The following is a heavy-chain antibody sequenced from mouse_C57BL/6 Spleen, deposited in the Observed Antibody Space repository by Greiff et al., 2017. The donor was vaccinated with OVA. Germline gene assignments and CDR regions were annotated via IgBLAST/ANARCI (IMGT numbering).Heavy chain of an antibody. CDR3: ARYRNYFDY. J-gene: IGHJ2*01. CDR1: GYTFTSYW. D-gene: IGHD2-12*01. CDR2: IYPSDSET. Sequence: QVQLQQPGAELVRPGSSVKLSCKASGYTFTSYWMDWVEQRPGQGLEWIGNIYPSDSETHYNQKFKDKATLTVDKSSSTAYMQLSSLTSEDSAVYYCARYRNYFDYWGQGTTLTVSS. V-gene: IGHV1-61*01.